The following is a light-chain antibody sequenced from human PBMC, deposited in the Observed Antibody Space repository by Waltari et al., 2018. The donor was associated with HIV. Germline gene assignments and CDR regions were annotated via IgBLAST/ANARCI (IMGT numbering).Light chain of an antibody. CDR2: GVS. V-gene: IGLV2-23*02. CDR3: CAYAGSTTYVI. CDR1: SSDVGGYNL. Sequence: QSALTQPASVSGSPGQSITISCTGTSSDVGGYNLFPWYHQHPGKAPKLMIYGVSKRPAGVSNRFSGSKSGNTASLTISGLQAEDEADYYCCAYAGSTTYVIFGGGTKLTVL. J-gene: IGLJ2*01.